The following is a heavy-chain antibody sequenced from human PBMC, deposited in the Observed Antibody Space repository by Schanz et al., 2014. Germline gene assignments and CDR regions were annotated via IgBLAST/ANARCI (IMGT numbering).Heavy chain of an antibody. V-gene: IGHV3-21*01. CDR3: AREEGWGIAAAGPKHYYYGMDV. CDR1: EFTFSSYS. Sequence: EGQLLESGGGLIQPGGSLRLSCEASEFTFSSYSMNWVRQAPGKGLEWVSSISSSSSYIYYADSVKGRFTISRDNAKNSLYLQMNSLRAEDTAVYYCAREEGWGIAAAGPKHYYYGMDVWGQGTTVTVSS. CDR2: ISSSSSYI. D-gene: IGHD6-13*01. J-gene: IGHJ6*02.